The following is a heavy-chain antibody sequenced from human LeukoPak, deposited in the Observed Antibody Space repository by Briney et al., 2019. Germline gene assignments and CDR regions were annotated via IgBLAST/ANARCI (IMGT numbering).Heavy chain of an antibody. CDR3: AKGRESWLPMYYFDY. Sequence: TGGSLRLSCAASGFTFSSYGMHWVRQAPGKGLEWVAVISYDGSNKYYADSVKGRFTISRDNSKNTLYLQMNSLRAEDTAVYYCAKGRESWLPMYYFDYWGQGTLVTVSS. CDR1: GFTFSSYG. D-gene: IGHD6-19*01. CDR2: ISYDGSNK. J-gene: IGHJ4*02. V-gene: IGHV3-30*18.